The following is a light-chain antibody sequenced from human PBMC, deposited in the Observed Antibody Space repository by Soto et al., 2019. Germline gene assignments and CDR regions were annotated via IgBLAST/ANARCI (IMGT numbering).Light chain of an antibody. Sequence: QSALTQPASVSGSPGQSITISCSGSSGDIGGYNFVSWYQHLPGKAPKLIIFEVRFRPSGVSNLFSGSKSGDTASLTISKLLQEDEDDYYYSSYTSTGTLIVFGGGTKVTVL. J-gene: IGLJ2*01. CDR1: SGDIGGYNF. CDR2: EVR. CDR3: SSYTSTGTLIV. V-gene: IGLV2-14*01.